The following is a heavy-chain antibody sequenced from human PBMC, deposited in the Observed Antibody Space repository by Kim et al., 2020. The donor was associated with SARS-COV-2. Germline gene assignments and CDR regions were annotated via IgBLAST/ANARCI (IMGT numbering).Heavy chain of an antibody. J-gene: IGHJ4*02. D-gene: IGHD6-13*01. Sequence: GGSLRLSCAASGFTFDKYAMHWVRQAPGKGLEWVAFTSFGGSDQFFADSVKGRCTVSRDNSQNTVHVEIDNLRPEDTAIYYCARGYSSSSDFDYGGQGT. CDR3: ARGYSSSSDFDY. CDR2: TSFGGSDQ. CDR1: GFTFDKYA. V-gene: IGHV3-30-3*01.